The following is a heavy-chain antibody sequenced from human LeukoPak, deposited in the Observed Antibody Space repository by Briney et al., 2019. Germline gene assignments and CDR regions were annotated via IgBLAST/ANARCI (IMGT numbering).Heavy chain of an antibody. CDR2: IIPILGIA. CDR3: ARVAVDFWSGTKA. Sequence: GASVKVSCKASGGTFSSYAISWVRQAPGQGLEWMGRIIPILGIANYAQEFQGRVTITADKSTSTAYMELSSLRPEDTAVYYCARVAVDFWSGTKAWGQGTLVTVSS. J-gene: IGHJ4*02. CDR1: GGTFSSYA. V-gene: IGHV1-69*04. D-gene: IGHD3-3*01.